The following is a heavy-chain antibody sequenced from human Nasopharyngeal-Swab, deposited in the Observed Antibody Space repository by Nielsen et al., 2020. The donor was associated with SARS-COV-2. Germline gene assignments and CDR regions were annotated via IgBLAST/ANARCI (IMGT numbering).Heavy chain of an antibody. V-gene: IGHV3-74*01. CDR3: ARLPRNNWRLDS. CDR2: IDVDGRRT. J-gene: IGHJ4*02. Sequence: GESLKISCAASGFTFSRYWMHWVRLPPGKGLEWVSQIDVDGRRTTYADSVKGRFTISRDNIKNSLYLQMNSLRVEDTAVYFCARLPRNNWRLDSWGQGILVTVSS. CDR1: GFTFSRYW. D-gene: IGHD1-20*01.